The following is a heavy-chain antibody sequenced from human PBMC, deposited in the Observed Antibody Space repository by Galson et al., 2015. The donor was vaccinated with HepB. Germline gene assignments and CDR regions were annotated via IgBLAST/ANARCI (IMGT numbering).Heavy chain of an antibody. D-gene: IGHD3-10*01. CDR1: GFTFSSYW. CDR3: ARRISLVRGIITKPDYYYGMDV. J-gene: IGHJ6*02. Sequence: SLRLSCAASGFTFSSYWMNWVRQAPGKGLEWVAHINQDGSSKYYVDSVKGRFTIPRDNAKASESLQLDSLRAEDTAVHYCARRISLVRGIITKPDYYYGMDVWGQGTTVTVAS. V-gene: IGHV3-7*03. CDR2: INQDGSSK.